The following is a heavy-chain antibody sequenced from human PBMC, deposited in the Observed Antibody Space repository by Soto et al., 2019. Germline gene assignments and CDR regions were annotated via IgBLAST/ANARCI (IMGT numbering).Heavy chain of an antibody. CDR2: IKSKTDGGTT. V-gene: IGHV3-15*01. J-gene: IGHJ3*02. Sequence: EVQLVESGGGLVQPGGSLRLSCAASGFTFSNAWMSWVRQAPGKGLEWVGRIKSKTDGGTTDYAAPVKGRFTISRDDSKNTLYLQMNSLKTEDTAVYYCTTEALQGYELAFDIWGQGTMVTVSS. CDR1: GFTFSNAW. D-gene: IGHD5-12*01. CDR3: TTEALQGYELAFDI.